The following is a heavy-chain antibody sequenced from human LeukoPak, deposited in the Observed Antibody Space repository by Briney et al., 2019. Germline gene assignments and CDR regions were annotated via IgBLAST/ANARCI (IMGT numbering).Heavy chain of an antibody. V-gene: IGHV3-21*01. CDR1: GFTFSSYS. CDR2: ISSSSSYI. Sequence: GGSLRLSCAASGFTFSSYSMNWVRQAPGKGLEWVSSISSSSSYIYYADSVKGRFTISRDNAKNSLYLQMNSLRAEDTAVYYCARGWAGYRYNYYYYMDGWGKGTTVTVSS. D-gene: IGHD5-18*01. J-gene: IGHJ6*03. CDR3: ARGWAGYRYNYYYYMDG.